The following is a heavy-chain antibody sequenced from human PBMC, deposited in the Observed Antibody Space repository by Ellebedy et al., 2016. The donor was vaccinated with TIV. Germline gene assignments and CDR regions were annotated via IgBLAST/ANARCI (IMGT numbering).Heavy chain of an antibody. D-gene: IGHD6-19*01. CDR2: MTPNSGNA. CDR3: ARDGDSSGWDYYFDY. CDR1: GYTFTSYD. V-gene: IGHV1-8*02. Sequence: AASVKVSCKAPGYTFTSYDINWVRQATGQGLEWMGWMTPNSGNAGSAQKFQGRVTMTWNTSISTAYMELSRLRSDDTAVYYCARDGDSSGWDYYFDYWGQGTLVTVSS. J-gene: IGHJ4*02.